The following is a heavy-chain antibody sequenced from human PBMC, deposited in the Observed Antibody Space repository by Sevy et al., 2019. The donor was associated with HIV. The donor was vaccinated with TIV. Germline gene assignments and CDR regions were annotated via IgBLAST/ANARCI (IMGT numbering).Heavy chain of an antibody. CDR3: ARAGGAERGYSGYELYYYYGMDV. CDR1: GFTFSSYS. V-gene: IGHV3-21*01. Sequence: GGSLRLSCAASGFTFSSYSMNWVRQAPGKGLEWVSSISSSSSYIYYADSVKGRSTISRDNAKNSRYLQMNSLRAEDTAVYYCARAGGAERGYSGYELYYYYGMDVWGQGTTVTVSS. J-gene: IGHJ6*02. D-gene: IGHD5-12*01. CDR2: ISSSSSYI.